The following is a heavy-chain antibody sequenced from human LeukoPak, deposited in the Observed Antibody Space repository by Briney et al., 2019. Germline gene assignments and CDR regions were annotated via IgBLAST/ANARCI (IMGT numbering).Heavy chain of an antibody. V-gene: IGHV1-46*01. J-gene: IGHJ5*02. CDR3: ARAGETIFGAPNWFDP. CDR1: GYTFTNYY. CDR2: INPSGGST. D-gene: IGHD3-3*01. Sequence: ASVKVSCKASGYTFTNYYMHWVRQAPGQGLEWMGIINPSGGSTSYAQKFRGRVTMTRDTSTSTVYMEVSSLRSEDTAVYYCARAGETIFGAPNWFDPWGQGTLVTVSS.